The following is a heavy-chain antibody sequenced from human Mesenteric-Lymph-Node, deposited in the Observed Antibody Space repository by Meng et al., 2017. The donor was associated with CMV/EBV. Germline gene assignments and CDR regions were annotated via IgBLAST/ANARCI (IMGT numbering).Heavy chain of an antibody. CDR2: SKHSGRT. V-gene: IGHV4-34*01. CDR3: ARGFRITGTNNWFDP. Sequence: VYGGSFSGYYWSWIRQPPGKGLEWIGESKHSGRTNSNPSLKSRVTISVDTSKNQFSLKLSSVTAADTAVYSCARGFRITGTNNWFDPWGQGTLVTVSS. D-gene: IGHD1-7*01. J-gene: IGHJ5*02. CDR1: GGSFSGYY.